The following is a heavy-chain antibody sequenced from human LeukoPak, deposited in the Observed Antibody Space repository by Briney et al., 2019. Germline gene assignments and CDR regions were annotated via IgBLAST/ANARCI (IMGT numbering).Heavy chain of an antibody. D-gene: IGHD3-3*01. Sequence: GGSLRLSXASSGFTFDDYGMSWVRQTPGKGLEWVSGINWNGGSTGYADSVKGRFTISRDNAKNSLYLQMNSLRAEDTALYYCAREYLKYYDFWSGYTYWGQGTLVTVSS. CDR3: AREYLKYYDFWSGYTY. CDR1: GFTFDDYG. J-gene: IGHJ4*02. V-gene: IGHV3-20*04. CDR2: INWNGGST.